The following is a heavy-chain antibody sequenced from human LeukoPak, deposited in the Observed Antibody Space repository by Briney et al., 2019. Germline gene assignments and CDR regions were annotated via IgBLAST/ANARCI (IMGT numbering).Heavy chain of an antibody. CDR1: GFTFSSYG. J-gene: IGHJ5*02. CDR2: IWYDGSNK. CDR3: ARDSRRYYYGSGSPPEFDL. D-gene: IGHD3-10*01. V-gene: IGHV3-33*01. Sequence: GRSLRLSCAASGFTFSSYGMHWVRQAPGKGLEWVAVIWYDGSNKYYADSVKGRFTISRDNSKNTLYLQMNSLRAEDTAVYYCARDSRRYYYGSGSPPEFDLWGQGTLVTVSS.